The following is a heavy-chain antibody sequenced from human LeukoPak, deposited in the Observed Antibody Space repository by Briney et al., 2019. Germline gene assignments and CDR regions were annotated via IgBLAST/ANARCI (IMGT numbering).Heavy chain of an antibody. CDR1: GGSISSYY. V-gene: IGHV4-59*01. J-gene: IGHJ4*02. CDR3: ASRSSIWSGYQDTLYYFDS. CDR2: IYYSGST. Sequence: SETLSLTCTVSGGSISSYYWSWIRQPPGKRLEWIGHIYYSGSTNYNPSLKSRVTISVDTSKNQFSLKLSSVTAADTAVYYCASRSSIWSGYQDTLYYFDSWGQGTLVTVSS. D-gene: IGHD3-3*01.